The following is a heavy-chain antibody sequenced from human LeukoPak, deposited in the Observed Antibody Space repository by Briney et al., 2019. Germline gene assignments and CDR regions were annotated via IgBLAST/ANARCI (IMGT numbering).Heavy chain of an antibody. CDR1: GFTFSNYE. Sequence: PGGSLRLSCAASGFTFSNYEMNWVRQAPGKGLEWVSYISSSGSTIYYADSVKGRFTISRDNAEKTLYLQMNSLRAEDTAVYYCAKAPPTLSGNYPTNFWGPGTLVTVSS. CDR2: ISSSGSTI. J-gene: IGHJ4*02. CDR3: AKAPPTLSGNYPTNF. D-gene: IGHD3-10*01. V-gene: IGHV3-48*03.